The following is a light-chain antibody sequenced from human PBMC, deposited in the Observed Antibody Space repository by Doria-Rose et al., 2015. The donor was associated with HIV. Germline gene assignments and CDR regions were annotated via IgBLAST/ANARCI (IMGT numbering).Light chain of an antibody. Sequence: TQSPGTLSLSPGERATLPCRASQSFSSTYLAWYQQKPGQAPSLLIYDGSTRATGIPDRFSASGSGTDFTLTINRLEPDDFALYYCHQYGTSWTFGQGTKVEI. CDR3: HQYGTSWT. J-gene: IGKJ1*01. V-gene: IGKV3-20*01. CDR1: QSFSSTY. CDR2: DGS.